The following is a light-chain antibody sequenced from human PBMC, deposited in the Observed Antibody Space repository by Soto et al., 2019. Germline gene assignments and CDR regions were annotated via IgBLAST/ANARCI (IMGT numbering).Light chain of an antibody. J-gene: IGLJ2*01. Sequence: QPVLTQPASVSGSPGQSITISCTGVSSDVGGYNYVSWYQQHPGKAPKLMIYDVSNRPSGVSNRFSGSKSGNTASLTISGLQAEDEADYYCSSYTSSSTVFGGGTKLTVL. CDR1: SSDVGGYNY. CDR2: DVS. V-gene: IGLV2-14*01. CDR3: SSYTSSSTV.